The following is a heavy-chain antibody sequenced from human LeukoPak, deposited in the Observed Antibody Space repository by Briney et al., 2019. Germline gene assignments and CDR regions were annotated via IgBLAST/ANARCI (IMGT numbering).Heavy chain of an antibody. CDR3: ARVYGGNSRHKFDY. J-gene: IGHJ4*02. CDR1: GFTFSSYG. CDR2: ISYDGSNK. Sequence: GKSLRLSCAASGFTFSSYGMHWVRQAPGKGLEWVAVISYDGSNKYYADSVKGRFTISRDNSKNTLYLQMNSLRAEDTAVYYCARVYGGNSRHKFDYWGQGTLVTVSS. V-gene: IGHV3-30*03. D-gene: IGHD4-23*01.